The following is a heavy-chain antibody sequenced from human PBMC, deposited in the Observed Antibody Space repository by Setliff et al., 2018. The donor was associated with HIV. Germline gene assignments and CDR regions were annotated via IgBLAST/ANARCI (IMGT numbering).Heavy chain of an antibody. CDR1: GGPISSYY. Sequence: SETLSLTCTVSGGPISSYYWSWIRQPPGKRLEWIGYIYYTGSTNYNPSLKSRVTISLDTSNNQFSLKLTSVTAADTAMYYCASFFVTTVTNQDYWGQGTPVTVSS. D-gene: IGHD4-17*01. CDR3: ASFFVTTVTNQDY. J-gene: IGHJ4*02. CDR2: IYYTGST. V-gene: IGHV4-59*12.